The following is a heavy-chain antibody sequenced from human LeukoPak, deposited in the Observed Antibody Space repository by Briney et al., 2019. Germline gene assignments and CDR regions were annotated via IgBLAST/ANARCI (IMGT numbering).Heavy chain of an antibody. J-gene: IGHJ4*02. CDR2: IWYDGSKK. CDR3: ARDRGSGSYEGYYFDY. Sequence: GGSLRLSCAASGFSFSGYGMHWVRQAPGKGLEWAAIIWYDGSKKYYADSVKGRFTISRDNSKNTLYLQMNSLRAEDTAVYYCARDRGSGSYEGYYFDYWGQGTLVTVSS. CDR1: GFSFSGYG. V-gene: IGHV3-33*01. D-gene: IGHD3-10*01.